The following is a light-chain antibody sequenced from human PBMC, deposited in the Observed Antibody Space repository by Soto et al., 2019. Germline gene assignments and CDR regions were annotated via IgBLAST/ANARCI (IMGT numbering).Light chain of an antibody. CDR3: QQHGNSPWT. CDR2: GAS. V-gene: IGKV3-20*01. J-gene: IGKJ1*01. Sequence: EIVLTQSPGTLSLSPGDRATLSCRASQSVSSTYLAWYQHKPGQAPRLLIYGASSRATGIPDRFSGSGSGTDFTLTISRLEPEDVAVYYCQQHGNSPWTFGQGTKVEIK. CDR1: QSVSSTY.